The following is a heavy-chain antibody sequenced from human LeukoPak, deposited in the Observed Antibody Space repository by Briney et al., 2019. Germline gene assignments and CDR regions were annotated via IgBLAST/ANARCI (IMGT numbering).Heavy chain of an antibody. D-gene: IGHD3-10*01. CDR1: GGSISSGDYY. CDR2: IYYSGTT. J-gene: IGHJ4*02. V-gene: IGHV4-30-4*01. Sequence: SQALSLTCTVSGGSISSGDYYWSWIRQPPGKGLEWIGYIYYSGTTYYNPSLKSRVTISVDTSKNQFSLKLTSVTAADTAVYFCARGPYGSGSYYWGQGTLVTVSS. CDR3: ARGPYGSGSYY.